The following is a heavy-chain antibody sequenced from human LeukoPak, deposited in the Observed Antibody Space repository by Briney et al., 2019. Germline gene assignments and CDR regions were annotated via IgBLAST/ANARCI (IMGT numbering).Heavy chain of an antibody. CDR3: ARSPVRYGDYEWFDP. J-gene: IGHJ5*02. CDR2: ISAYNGNT. CDR1: GYTFTGYY. V-gene: IGHV1-18*04. D-gene: IGHD4-17*01. Sequence: ASVKVSCKASGYTFTGYYMHWVRQAPGQGLEWMGWISAYNGNTNYAQKLQGRVTMTTDTSTSTAYMELRSLRSDDTAVYYCARSPVRYGDYEWFDPWGQGTLVTVSS.